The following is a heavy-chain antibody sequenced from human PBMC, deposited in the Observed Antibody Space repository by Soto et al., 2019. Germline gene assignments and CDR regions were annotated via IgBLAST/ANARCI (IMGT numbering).Heavy chain of an antibody. CDR1: GWAISNSDYD. Sequence: SETLSLTGTFSGWAISNSDYDWRWMRHSPGKGLEWIGYIYYSGSTYYNPSLKSRVTISVDTSKNQFSLKLSSVTAADTAVYYCARGTPRNGASITIFGIVTLNWFDPWGQGTLVTVS. CDR2: IYYSGST. D-gene: IGHD3-3*01. J-gene: IGHJ5*02. CDR3: ARGTPRNGASITIFGIVTLNWFDP. V-gene: IGHV4-30-4*02.